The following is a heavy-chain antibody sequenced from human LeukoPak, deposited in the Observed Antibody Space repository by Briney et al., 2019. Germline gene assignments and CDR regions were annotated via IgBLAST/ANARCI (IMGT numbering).Heavy chain of an antibody. CDR2: ISEDGGST. J-gene: IGHJ4*02. V-gene: IGHV3-43*02. CDR3: ARESESSGWYDY. Sequence: GGSLRLSCAAPGFMFHDYAIHWVRQAPGKGLEWVSLISEDGGSTFYADSVKGRVTISRDNSKNSLYLQMNSLRSDDTALYYCARESESSGWYDYWGQGTLVTVSS. D-gene: IGHD6-19*01. CDR1: GFMFHDYA.